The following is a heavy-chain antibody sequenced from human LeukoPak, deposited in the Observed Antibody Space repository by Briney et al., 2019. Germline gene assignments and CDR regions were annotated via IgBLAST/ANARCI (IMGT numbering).Heavy chain of an antibody. CDR3: ARGLGKAMVTAEGY. Sequence: GGSLRLSCAASGFTFSSYWMHWVRQAPGEGLVCVSRINSDGNRTNYADSVKGRFIISRDNAKNTLHLQMNSLRAEDTAVYYCARGLGKAMVTAEGYWGQGTLVTVSS. V-gene: IGHV3-74*01. J-gene: IGHJ4*02. D-gene: IGHD5-18*01. CDR1: GFTFSSYW. CDR2: INSDGNRT.